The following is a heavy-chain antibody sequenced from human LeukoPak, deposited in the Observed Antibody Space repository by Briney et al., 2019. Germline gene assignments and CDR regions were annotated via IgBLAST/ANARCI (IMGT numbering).Heavy chain of an antibody. D-gene: IGHD2-21*02. Sequence: PGGSLRLSCAASGFTFSNYAMTWVRQAPGEGLEWVAFISQSGGRSTDYADSVRGRFTISRHNSKNTLYLQMNSLRAEDTAVYYCAKGFSTALDYWGQGTLVTVSS. CDR1: GFTFSNYA. V-gene: IGHV3-23*01. CDR2: ISQSGGRST. CDR3: AKGFSTALDY. J-gene: IGHJ4*02.